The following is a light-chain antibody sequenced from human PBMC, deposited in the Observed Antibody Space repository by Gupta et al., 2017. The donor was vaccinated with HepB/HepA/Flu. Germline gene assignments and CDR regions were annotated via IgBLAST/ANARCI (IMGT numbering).Light chain of an antibody. Sequence: QSALTQPRPLSGSPGPSVTISCTETSSDVGGYNYVSWYQQHPGKAPKIMIYDVSKRPSGVPDRFSGSKSGNTASLTISGLQAEDEADYYCCSYAGSYTVFGGGTKLTVL. J-gene: IGLJ3*02. CDR3: CSYAGSYTV. CDR1: SSDVGGYNY. V-gene: IGLV2-11*01. CDR2: DVS.